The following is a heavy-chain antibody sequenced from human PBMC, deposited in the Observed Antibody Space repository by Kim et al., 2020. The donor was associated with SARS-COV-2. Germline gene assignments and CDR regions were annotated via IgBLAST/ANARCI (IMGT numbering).Heavy chain of an antibody. D-gene: IGHD7-27*01. V-gene: IGHV3-7*01. CDR2: DK. J-gene: IGHJ4*02. CDR3: AKNNNWGFGD. Sequence: DKNYVDSVKGRFTICRDNAKSSLYLQMNSQRVEVTAIYYCAKNNNWGFGDWGQGTLVTVSS.